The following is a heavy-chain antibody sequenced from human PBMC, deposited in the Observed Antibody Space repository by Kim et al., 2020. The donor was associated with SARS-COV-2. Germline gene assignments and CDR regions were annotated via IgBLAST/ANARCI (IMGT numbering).Heavy chain of an antibody. D-gene: IGHD1-1*01. Sequence: GGSLRLSCAASGFTFSSYGMHWVRQAPGKGLEWVAVIWYDGSNKYYADSVKGRFTISRDNSKNTLYLQMNSLRAEDTAVYYCAREKPVELGSGGYFDYWGQGTLVTVSS. CDR1: GFTFSSYG. CDR3: AREKPVELGSGGYFDY. CDR2: IWYDGSNK. V-gene: IGHV3-33*01. J-gene: IGHJ4*02.